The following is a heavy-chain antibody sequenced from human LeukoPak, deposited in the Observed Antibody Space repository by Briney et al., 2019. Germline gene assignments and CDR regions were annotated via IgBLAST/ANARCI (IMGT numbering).Heavy chain of an antibody. V-gene: IGHV4-59*08. CDR3: ARMGYEDNILTRQNWFDP. CDR2: IYYSGST. J-gene: IGHJ5*02. Sequence: PSETLSLTCTVSGGFNSSYYWSWIRQPPGKGLEWIGYIYYSGSTNYNPSLKSRVTISVDTSKSQFSLKLSSVTAADTAVYYCARMGYEDNILTRQNWFDPWGQGTLVTVSS. D-gene: IGHD3-9*01. CDR1: GGFNSSYY.